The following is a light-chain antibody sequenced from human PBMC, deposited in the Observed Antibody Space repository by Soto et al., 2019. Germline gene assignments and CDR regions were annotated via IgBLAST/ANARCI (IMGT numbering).Light chain of an antibody. CDR3: HPFGFSPP. V-gene: IGKV3-20*01. J-gene: IGKJ4*01. CDR1: QTITPTF. Sequence: GLSLSPGALSLSPGERATLSCRASQTITPTFFAWYQQKPGQAPRLLIYGASSRATDIPDRFSGSGSGTDFNLTSSKLEPEDIAVYYCHPFGFSPPFGGGTKVDIK. CDR2: GAS.